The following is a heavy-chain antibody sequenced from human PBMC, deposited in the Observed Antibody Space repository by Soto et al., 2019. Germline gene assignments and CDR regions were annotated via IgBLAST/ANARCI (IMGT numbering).Heavy chain of an antibody. CDR2: INSDGSST. CDR1: GFTFSSYW. D-gene: IGHD6-13*01. Sequence: GGSLRLSCAASGFTFSSYWMHWVRQAPGKGLGWVSRINSDGSSTSYADSVKGRFTISRDTAKNTLYLQMNSLRAEDTAVYYCAREMGIAAAGTTVYWGQGTLVTVSS. J-gene: IGHJ4*02. CDR3: AREMGIAAAGTTVY. V-gene: IGHV3-74*01.